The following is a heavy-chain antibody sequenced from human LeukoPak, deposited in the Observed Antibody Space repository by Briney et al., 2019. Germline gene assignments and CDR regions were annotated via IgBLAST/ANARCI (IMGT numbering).Heavy chain of an antibody. CDR1: GYTFISYD. D-gene: IGHD3-22*01. CDR2: IIPIFGTA. CDR3: ARTSSGPYWYFDL. V-gene: IGHV1-69*06. Sequence: SVKVSCKASGYTFISYDINWVRQVTGQGLEWMGGIIPIFGTANYAQKFQGRVTITADKSTSAAYMELSSLRSEDTAVYYCARTSSGPYWYFDLWGRGTLVTVSS. J-gene: IGHJ2*01.